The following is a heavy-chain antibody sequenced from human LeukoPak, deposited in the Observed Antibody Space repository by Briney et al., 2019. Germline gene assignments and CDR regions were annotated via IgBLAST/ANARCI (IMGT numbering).Heavy chain of an antibody. V-gene: IGHV3-48*04. J-gene: IGHJ4*02. D-gene: IGHD5-18*01. CDR1: GFTFSSYS. CDR2: ISSSGSTM. Sequence: PGGSLRLSCAPSGFTFSSYSMNWVRQAPGKGLEWVSYISSSGSTMYYADSVKGRFTISRDNAENSLYLQMNSLRAEDAAVYYCARGRGYSYGYTDYWGQGTLVTVSS. CDR3: ARGRGYSYGYTDY.